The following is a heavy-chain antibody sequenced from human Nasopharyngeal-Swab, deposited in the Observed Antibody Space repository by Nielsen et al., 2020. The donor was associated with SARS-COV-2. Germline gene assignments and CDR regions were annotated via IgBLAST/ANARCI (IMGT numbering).Heavy chain of an antibody. D-gene: IGHD6-13*01. CDR1: GFTFSSYG. Sequence: GESLKISCAASGFTFSSYGMHWVRQAPGKGLEWVAVISYDGSNKYYADSAKGRFTISRDNSKNTLYLQMDSLRAEDTAVYYCTKEGIAAAAGDFDYWGQGTLVTVSS. CDR2: ISYDGSNK. J-gene: IGHJ4*02. CDR3: TKEGIAAAAGDFDY. V-gene: IGHV3-30*18.